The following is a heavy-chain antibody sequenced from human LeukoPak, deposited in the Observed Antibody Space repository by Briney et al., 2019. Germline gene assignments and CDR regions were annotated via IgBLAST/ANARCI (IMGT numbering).Heavy chain of an antibody. CDR3: ARRLWFGELYTYYYMDV. J-gene: IGHJ6*03. V-gene: IGHV4-34*01. CDR1: GGSFSGYY. CDR2: INHSGST. Sequence: SETLSLTCAVYGGSFSGYYWSWIRQPPGKGLEWIGEINHSGSTNYNPSLKSRVTISVDTSKNQFSLKLSSVTAADTAVYYCARRLWFGELYTYYYMDVWGKGTTVTISS. D-gene: IGHD3-10*01.